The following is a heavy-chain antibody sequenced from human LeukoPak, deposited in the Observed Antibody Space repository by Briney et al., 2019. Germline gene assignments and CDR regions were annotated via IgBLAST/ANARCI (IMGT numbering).Heavy chain of an antibody. CDR1: GYALTELS. Sequence: GASVKVSCKVSGYALTELSIHWVRQAPGKGFEWMGGVDPKDGATSYAQNFQGRVTVTDDRSTGTTYMELSGLTSEDTALYYCAGDVLVSGGSYYHGYWGQGTLVTVPS. CDR3: AGDVLVSGGSYYHGY. J-gene: IGHJ4*02. V-gene: IGHV1-24*01. CDR2: VDPKDGAT. D-gene: IGHD3-10*01.